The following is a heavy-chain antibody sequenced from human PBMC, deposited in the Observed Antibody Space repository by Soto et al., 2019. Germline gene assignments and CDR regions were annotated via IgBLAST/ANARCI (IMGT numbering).Heavy chain of an antibody. CDR2: IHPSGQPI. CDR1: GFTFSSSE. CDR3: ASRASR. J-gene: IGHJ3*01. V-gene: IGHV3-48*03. Sequence: PGGSLRLSCAVSGFTFSSSEMYWVRQAPGKGLEWISYIHPSGQPIFYADSVKGRFTISRDNANNSLFLQMNSLRAEDTAVYYCASRASRWGQGTMVTVSS. D-gene: IGHD5-12*01.